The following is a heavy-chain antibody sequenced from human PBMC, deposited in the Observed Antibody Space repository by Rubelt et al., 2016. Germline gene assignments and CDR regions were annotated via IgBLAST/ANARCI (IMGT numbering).Heavy chain of an antibody. J-gene: IGHJ5*02. CDR3: AGGYDSSGYYYPDRKENWFDP. V-gene: IGHV4-39*01. D-gene: IGHD3-22*01. Sequence: QLQLQESGPGLVKPSETLSLTCTVSGGSISSSSYYWGWIRQPPGKGLEWIGSIYYSGSTYYNPSLKSRVTISVDTSNNQFSLKLSSVTAADTAVYYCAGGYDSSGYYYPDRKENWFDPWGQGTLVTVSS. CDR2: IYYSGST. CDR1: GGSISSSSYY.